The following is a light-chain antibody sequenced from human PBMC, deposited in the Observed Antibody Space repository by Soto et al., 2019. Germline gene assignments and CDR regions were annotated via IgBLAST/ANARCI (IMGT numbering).Light chain of an antibody. J-gene: IGKJ1*01. CDR3: QQNLGVHT. CDR2: GAS. Sequence: EIVITQSPATLSVSPGEGATLSCRASQSVSSKLAWYQQKPGQAPRLLIYGASTRATGIPDRFSGSGSGTDFTLTISGLESEDSAVYYCQQNLGVHTFGQGTKVDIK. CDR1: QSVSSK. V-gene: IGKV3-15*01.